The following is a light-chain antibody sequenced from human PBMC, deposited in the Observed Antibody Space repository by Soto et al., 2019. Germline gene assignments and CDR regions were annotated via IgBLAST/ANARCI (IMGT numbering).Light chain of an antibody. CDR2: GAS. J-gene: IGKJ3*01. CDR3: QQYGSSPLP. V-gene: IGKV3-20*01. CDR1: QSVSSSY. Sequence: EIVLTPSPGTLSLSPGERATLSCRASQSVSSSYLASYQQKPGQAPRLLIYGASSRAPRIPDRFSGSGSGTDFTLTISRREPEDFAVYSCQQYGSSPLPFGPGTKVDI.